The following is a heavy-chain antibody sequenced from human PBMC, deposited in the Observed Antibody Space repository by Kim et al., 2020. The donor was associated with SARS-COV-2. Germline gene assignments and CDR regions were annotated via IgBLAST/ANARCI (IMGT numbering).Heavy chain of an antibody. V-gene: IGHV1-46*01. CDR3: ASYYASGSYLRA. D-gene: IGHD3-10*01. J-gene: IGHJ4*02. Sequence: SYAQKFQGRVTMTRDTSTSTVYMELSSLRSEDTAVYYCASYYASGSYLRAWGQGTLVTVSS.